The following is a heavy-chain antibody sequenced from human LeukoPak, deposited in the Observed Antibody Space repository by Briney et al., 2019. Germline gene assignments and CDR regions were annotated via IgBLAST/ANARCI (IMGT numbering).Heavy chain of an antibody. CDR3: VKSGTWADFDS. CDR1: GFTFSSYG. CDR2: ISNKGGST. Sequence: GGSLRLSCSASGFTFSSYGMHWVRQAPGKGLEHVSGISNKGGSTYYADSVKGRFTISRDNSKNTLHLQMSSLRADDTAVYYCVKSGTWADFDSWGQGTLVTVSS. D-gene: IGHD1-26*01. V-gene: IGHV3-64D*09. J-gene: IGHJ4*02.